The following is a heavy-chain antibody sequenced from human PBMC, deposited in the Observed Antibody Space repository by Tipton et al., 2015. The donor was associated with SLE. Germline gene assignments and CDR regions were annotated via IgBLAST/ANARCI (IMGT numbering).Heavy chain of an antibody. CDR2: IYYSGST. Sequence: LRLSCTVSGGSISSYYWSWIRQPPGKGLEWIGYIYYSGSTNYNPSLKSRVTISVDTSKNQFSLKLSSVTAADTAVYYCARDVGATDDFFDHWGQGTLVTVSS. CDR3: ARDVGATDDFFDH. CDR1: GGSISSYY. D-gene: IGHD1-26*01. V-gene: IGHV4-59*01. J-gene: IGHJ4*02.